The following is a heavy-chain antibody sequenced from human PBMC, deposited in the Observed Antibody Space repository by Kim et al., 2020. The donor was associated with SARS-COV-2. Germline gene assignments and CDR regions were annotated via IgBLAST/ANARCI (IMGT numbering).Heavy chain of an antibody. CDR3: ARDILLRLTTYYYFY. J-gene: IGHJ6*01. V-gene: IGHV3-33*05. D-gene: IGHD4-17*01. CDR1: GFTFSSYG. Sequence: GGSLRLSCAASGFTFSSYGIHWVRQAPGKGLVWVAVISGDGTHIYSADSLKGRLNISRDNSKNIVHLQMNSLRAEDTAVYYCARDILLRLTTYYYFY. CDR2: ISGDGTHI.